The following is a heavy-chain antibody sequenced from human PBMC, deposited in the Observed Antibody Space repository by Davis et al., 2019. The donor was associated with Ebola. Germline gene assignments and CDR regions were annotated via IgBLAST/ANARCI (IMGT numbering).Heavy chain of an antibody. CDR2: INPNSGGT. V-gene: IGHV1-2*02. D-gene: IGHD3-3*01. CDR3: ARDYYDFWSGYYTDYYYGMDV. J-gene: IGHJ6*02. CDR1: GYTFTGYY. Sequence: ASVTVSCKASGYTFTGYYMHWVRQAPGQGLEWMGWINPNSGGTNYAQKFQGRVTMTRDTSISTAYMELSRLRSDDTAVYYCARDYYDFWSGYYTDYYYGMDVWGQGTTVTVSS.